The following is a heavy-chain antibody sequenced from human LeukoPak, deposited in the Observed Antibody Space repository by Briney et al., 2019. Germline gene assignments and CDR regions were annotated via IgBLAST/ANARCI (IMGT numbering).Heavy chain of an antibody. CDR1: GGSISSSGYY. CDR3: ARQQSCSGGTCYFYFDS. D-gene: IGHD2-15*01. Sequence: KSSETLSLTCTVSGGSISSSGYYWGWIRQPPGKGLEWIGSIYYSGSTYYNPSLKSRVTISLDTSQNQFSLKLSSVTAADTAVYYCARQQSCSGGTCYFYFDSWGQGTLVTVPS. V-gene: IGHV4-39*01. J-gene: IGHJ4*02. CDR2: IYYSGST.